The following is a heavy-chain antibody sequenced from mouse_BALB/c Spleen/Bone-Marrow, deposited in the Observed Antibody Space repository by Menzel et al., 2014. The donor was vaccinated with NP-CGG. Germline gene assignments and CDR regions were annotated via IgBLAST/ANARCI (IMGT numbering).Heavy chain of an antibody. J-gene: IGHJ4*01. CDR2: INPSTGYT. CDR1: GYTFTSYW. V-gene: IGHV1-7*01. D-gene: IGHD2-1*01. Sequence: QVQLQQPGAELAKPGASVKMSCKASGYTFTSYWMHWVKQRPGQGLEWIGYINPSTGYTDYNQKFNDKATLTADKSSSTAYMQLSSLTSKYSAVYYCARGNPLYAMDYWGQGTSVTVSS. CDR3: ARGNPLYAMDY.